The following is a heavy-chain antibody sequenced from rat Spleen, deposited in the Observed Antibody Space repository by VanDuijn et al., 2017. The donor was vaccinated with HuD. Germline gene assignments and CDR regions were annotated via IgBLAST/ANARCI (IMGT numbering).Heavy chain of an antibody. J-gene: IGHJ2*01. D-gene: IGHD1-2*01. CDR3: ARGGIYDY. V-gene: IGHV5-31*01. CDR1: GFTFNNYW. Sequence: EVQLVETGGGLVQPGRSLKLSCVASGFTFNNYWMTWIRQAPGKGLEWVASISPNGGSTYYRDSVKGRFTISRDNAKSTLYLQMDSLRSEDTATYYCARGGIYDYWGQGVMVTVSS. CDR2: ISPNGGST.